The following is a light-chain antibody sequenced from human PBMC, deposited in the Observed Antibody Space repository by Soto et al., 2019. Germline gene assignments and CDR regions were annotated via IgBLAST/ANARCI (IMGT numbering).Light chain of an antibody. CDR1: QGISHY. CDR2: AAY. Sequence: DIQMTQSPSSLSASVGDRVTITCRASQGISHYLAWYQQKPGQVPKLLISAAYTLQSGVPSRFSGSGSGTDFSLTISGLLPEDVGTYYCQKYDRAPPWTFGQGTKVEIK. V-gene: IGKV1-27*01. J-gene: IGKJ1*01. CDR3: QKYDRAPPWT.